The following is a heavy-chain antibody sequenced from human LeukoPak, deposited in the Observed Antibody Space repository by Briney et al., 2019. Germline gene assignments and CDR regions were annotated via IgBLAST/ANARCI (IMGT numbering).Heavy chain of an antibody. Sequence: GGSLRLSCAASGFTFSSYAMSWVRQAPGKGLEWVSGTNDSGGSTYYADSVKGRFTISRDNSKNTLYLQMNSLRAEDTAVYYCAKMSSSWTYYYGMDVWGQGNTVTVSS. CDR1: GFTFSSYA. CDR2: TNDSGGST. D-gene: IGHD6-13*01. CDR3: AKMSSSWTYYYGMDV. J-gene: IGHJ6*02. V-gene: IGHV3-23*01.